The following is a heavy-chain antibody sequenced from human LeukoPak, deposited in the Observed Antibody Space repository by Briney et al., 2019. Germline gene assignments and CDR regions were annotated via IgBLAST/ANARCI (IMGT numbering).Heavy chain of an antibody. CDR3: ARYGSGHFDY. J-gene: IGHJ4*02. V-gene: IGHV4-39*07. D-gene: IGHD3-10*01. CDR1: GGSISSSSYY. CDR2: IYTSGST. Sequence: SETLSLTCTVSGGSISSSSYYWGWIRQPPGKGLEWIGSIYTSGSTNYNPSLKSRVTMSVDTSKNQFSLKLSSVTAADTAVYYCARYGSGHFDYWGQGTLVTVSS.